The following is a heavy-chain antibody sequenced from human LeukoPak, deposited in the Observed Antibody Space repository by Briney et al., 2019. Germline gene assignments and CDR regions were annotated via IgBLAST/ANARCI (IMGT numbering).Heavy chain of an antibody. V-gene: IGHV1-2*02. J-gene: IGHJ5*02. CDR2: INPNSGGT. CDR3: ARDSLLWFGESHAPVQNWFDP. CDR1: GYTFTGYY. Sequence: ASVKVSCKASGYTFTGYYMHWVRQAPGQGLEWMGWINPNSGGTNYAQKFQGRVTMTRDTSISTAYMELSRLRSDDTAVYYCARDSLLWFGESHAPVQNWFDPWGQGTLVTVSS. D-gene: IGHD3-10*01.